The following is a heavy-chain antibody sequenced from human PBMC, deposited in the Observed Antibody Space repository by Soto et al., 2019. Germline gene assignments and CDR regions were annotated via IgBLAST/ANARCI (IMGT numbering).Heavy chain of an antibody. V-gene: IGHV5-10-1*01. Sequence: GESLKISCKGSGYSFTSYWISWVRQMPGKGLEWMVRIDPSDSYTNYSPSFQGHVTISADKSISTAYLQWSSLKASDTAMYYCARHLPFQPGSFDPWGQGTLVTVSS. D-gene: IGHD6-19*01. J-gene: IGHJ5*02. CDR1: GYSFTSYW. CDR3: ARHLPFQPGSFDP. CDR2: IDPSDSYT.